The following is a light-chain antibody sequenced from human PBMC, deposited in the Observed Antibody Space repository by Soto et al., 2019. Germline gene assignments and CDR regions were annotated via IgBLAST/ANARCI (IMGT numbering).Light chain of an antibody. Sequence: IQMTQSPSTPSASVGDSVNITCRASQSISGWLAWYQQKPGKAPKFLIYKASTLQQGVPSRFSGSGFGTEFTLTISGLQPDDFATYYCQQYDHVSPFTFGGGTRVDLK. J-gene: IGKJ4*01. V-gene: IGKV1-5*03. CDR2: KAS. CDR1: QSISGW. CDR3: QQYDHVSPFT.